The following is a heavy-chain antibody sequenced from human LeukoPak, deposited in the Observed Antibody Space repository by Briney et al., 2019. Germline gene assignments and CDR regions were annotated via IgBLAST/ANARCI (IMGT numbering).Heavy chain of an antibody. J-gene: IGHJ6*03. Sequence: SETLSLTCTVSGGSISGHYWTWVRQPPGEGLEWIGQIHYSGKADYNPYLRSRITISVDTSKNQMSLKVTSVTAADTAVYYCARQSRFGVVIPTKNTYYYYYMDVWGKGTTVTVSS. D-gene: IGHD3-3*01. V-gene: IGHV4-59*08. CDR2: IHYSGKA. CDR3: ARQSRFGVVIPTKNTYYYYYMDV. CDR1: GGSISGHY.